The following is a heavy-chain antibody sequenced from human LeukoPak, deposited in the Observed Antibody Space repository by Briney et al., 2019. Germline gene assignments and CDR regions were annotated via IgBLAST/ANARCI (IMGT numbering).Heavy chain of an antibody. CDR3: AVAGVRYYDSSGLYAFDF. V-gene: IGHV4-39*01. J-gene: IGHJ3*01. CDR1: GGSISSSSYF. CDR2: IYYSGST. D-gene: IGHD3-22*01. Sequence: SETLSLTCTVSGGSISSSSYFWGWIRQPPGKGLEWIGTIYYSGSTYYNPSLESRVIISVDASKNQFSLKLSSVTAADTAVYYCAVAGVRYYDSSGLYAFDFWGQGTMVTVSS.